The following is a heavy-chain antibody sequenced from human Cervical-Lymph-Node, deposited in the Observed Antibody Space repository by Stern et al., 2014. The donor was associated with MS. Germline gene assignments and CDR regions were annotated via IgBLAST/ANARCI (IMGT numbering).Heavy chain of an antibody. Sequence: VQLVESGAEMKKPGSSVKVSCKASGCTFSQDAFTWVRQAPGQGLEWMGGIIPVFNTARYAQKLQDRVSITADKSQNTVFLEVNRLTTEDTAVYYCARESPICPKPLKGEVDYWGQGTLVTVSS. CDR1: GCTFSQDA. CDR2: IIPVFNTA. D-gene: IGHD3-16*01. J-gene: IGHJ4*02. V-gene: IGHV1-69*06. CDR3: ARESPICPKPLKGEVDY.